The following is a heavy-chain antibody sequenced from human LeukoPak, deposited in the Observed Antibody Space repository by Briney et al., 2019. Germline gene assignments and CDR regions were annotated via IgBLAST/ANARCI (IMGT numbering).Heavy chain of an antibody. CDR2: IYYSGST. CDR1: GGSISSSSYY. D-gene: IGHD7-27*01. V-gene: IGHV4-39*01. J-gene: IGHJ5*02. CDR3: ASLGTLRS. Sequence: SETLSLTCTVSGGSISSSSYYWGWIRQPPGKGLEWIGSIYYSGSTYYNPSLKSRVSISIDTSKNQFSVKLTSVTAADTAMYYCASLGTLRSWGQGTLVTVSS.